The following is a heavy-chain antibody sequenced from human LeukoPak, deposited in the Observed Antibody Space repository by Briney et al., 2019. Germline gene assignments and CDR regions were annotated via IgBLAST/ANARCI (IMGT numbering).Heavy chain of an antibody. CDR3: ARVGFWSGYYSWFDP. Sequence: PSETLSLTCTVSGGSISGYYWTWIRQPPGKGLEWIGNIYYSGSTNYNPSLKSRVTISVDTSKNQFSLKLSSVAAADTAVYHCARVGFWSGYYSWFDPWGQGTLVTVSS. D-gene: IGHD3-3*01. CDR1: GGSISGYY. CDR2: IYYSGST. J-gene: IGHJ5*02. V-gene: IGHV4-59*01.